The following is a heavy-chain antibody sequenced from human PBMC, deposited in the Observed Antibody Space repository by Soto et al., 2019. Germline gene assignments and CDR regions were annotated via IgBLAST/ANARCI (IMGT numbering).Heavy chain of an antibody. CDR1: GFTFSSYW. J-gene: IGHJ6*02. CDR2: IKQDGSEK. V-gene: IGHV3-7*01. D-gene: IGHD2-2*02. Sequence: EVQLVESGGGLVQPGGSLRLSCAASGFTFSSYWMSWVRQAPGKGLEWVANIKQDGSEKYYVDSVKGRFTISRDNAKNSLYLQMNSLRAEDTAVYYCARESVVPAAIFVAVAGTGNYYYGMDVWGQGTTVTVSS. CDR3: ARESVVPAAIFVAVAGTGNYYYGMDV.